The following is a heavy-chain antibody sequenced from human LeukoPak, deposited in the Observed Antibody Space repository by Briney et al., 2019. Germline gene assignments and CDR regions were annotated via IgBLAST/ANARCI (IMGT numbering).Heavy chain of an antibody. D-gene: IGHD5-12*01. Sequence: SETQSLTCTVSGASIGSTTYYWDWFRQPPGKGLEWIGNIYGGGSTHYNPSLSSRLTMSVDTSKNHFSLRLNSVTAADTAIYYCATHRRPGSGGYENAFEIWGQGKMDPVSS. CDR3: ATHRRPGSGGYENAFEI. J-gene: IGHJ3*02. CDR1: GASIGSTTYY. CDR2: IYGGGST. V-gene: IGHV4-39*01.